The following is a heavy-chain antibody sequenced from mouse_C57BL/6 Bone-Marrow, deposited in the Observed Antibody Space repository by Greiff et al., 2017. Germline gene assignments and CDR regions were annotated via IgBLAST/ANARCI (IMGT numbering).Heavy chain of an antibody. V-gene: IGHV14-4*01. CDR2: SDPENGDT. CDR3: TFYYDDDEESLLAY. J-gene: IGHJ3*01. CDR1: GFHFKDDY. D-gene: IGHD2-4*01. Sequence: IQLQQSGAELVRPGASAQLSCTASGFHFKDDYLHWVKPRPEQGLEWSGWSDPENGDTEYASKFQGKATLTADTSSNTDYLPLSSLTSEDPAVYYRTFYYDDDEESLLAYWGQGTLVTVSA.